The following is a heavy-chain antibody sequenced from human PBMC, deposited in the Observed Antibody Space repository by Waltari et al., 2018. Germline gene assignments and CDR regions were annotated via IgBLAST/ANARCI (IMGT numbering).Heavy chain of an antibody. CDR3: AKGGSGSYYF. J-gene: IGHJ4*02. CDR2: ISGSGDTT. D-gene: IGHD3-10*01. CDR1: GFTFSGYS. Sequence: EVQVVESGGTLVQPEGSLRLSCAASGFTFSGYSMTWVRQAPGKGLEWFSSISGSGDTTYYANSVKGRFSISRDNSKNTVFLQMNSLRAEDTAVYYCAKGGSGSYYFWGQGTLVTVSS. V-gene: IGHV3-23*04.